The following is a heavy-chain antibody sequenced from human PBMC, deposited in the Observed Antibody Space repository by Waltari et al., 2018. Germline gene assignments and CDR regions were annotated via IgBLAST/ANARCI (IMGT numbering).Heavy chain of an antibody. J-gene: IGHJ4*02. V-gene: IGHV3-30*04. D-gene: IGHD3-10*01. CDR2: VSFDGSNQ. CDR1: GFTFSYYA. Sequence: QPGRSLRLSCAASGFTFSYYAMHWVRQAPGKGLEWVAVVSFDGSNQYYADSVKGRFTISSDNSKNTLYLQMNSLITEDTAVYYCARDSWSGNYPDWDFWGQGTLVTVSS. CDR3: ARDSWSGNYPDWDF.